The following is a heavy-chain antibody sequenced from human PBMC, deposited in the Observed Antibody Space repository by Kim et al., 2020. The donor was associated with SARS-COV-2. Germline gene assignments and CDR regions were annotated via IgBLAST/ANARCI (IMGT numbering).Heavy chain of an antibody. CDR1: GFTFSSSW. V-gene: IGHV3-7*01. CDR2: INPDGKKT. CDR3: ARDPYDVERSGYQFGAFDI. Sequence: GGSLRLSCAASGFTFSSSWMSWVRQAPGKGLEWVGNINPDGKKTYYVDSLKGRFTISRDNARNSLYLQMNTLRAEDTALYYCARDPYDVERSGYQFGAFDIWGQGTMVTVSS. D-gene: IGHD3-22*01. J-gene: IGHJ3*02.